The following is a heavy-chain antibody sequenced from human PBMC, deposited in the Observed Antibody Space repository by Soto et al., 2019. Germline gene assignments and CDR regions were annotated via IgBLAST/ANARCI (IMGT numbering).Heavy chain of an antibody. D-gene: IGHD2-2*01. V-gene: IGHV4-34*01. J-gene: IGHJ6*03. CDR3: ARGESVVVPATPPRYYSYYMDV. Sequence: QVQLQQWGAGLLKPSETLSLTCAVHGGSLTGYYWSWIRQPPGKGLGWIGEVNHSGSTKYNPSLESRVTISVDTSKNQFSLRLTSVTVADTAVYYCARGESVVVPATPPRYYSYYMDVWGVGTTVAVSS. CDR2: VNHSGST. CDR1: GGSLTGYY.